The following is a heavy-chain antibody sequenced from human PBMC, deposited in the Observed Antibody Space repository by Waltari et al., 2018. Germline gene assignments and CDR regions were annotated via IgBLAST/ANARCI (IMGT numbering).Heavy chain of an antibody. CDR1: GFTFSTYS. CDR2: ISGSSSYF. CDR3: ARGPLSRSMTSCCDS. D-gene: IGHD2-2*01. J-gene: IGHJ5*01. V-gene: IGHV3-21*02. Sequence: EVQLVESGGGLVKPGGSLRLSCSASGFTFSTYSMNWVRQAPGKGLAWVSSISGSSSYFYNADSVKGRFTISRDNAKNSLSLQMDSLRAEDTAVYYCARGPLSRSMTSCCDSWGQGTLVTVSS.